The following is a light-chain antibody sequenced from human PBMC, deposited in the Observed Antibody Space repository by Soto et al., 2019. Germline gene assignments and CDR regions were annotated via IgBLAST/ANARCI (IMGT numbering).Light chain of an antibody. V-gene: IGKV3-20*01. Sequence: EIVLTQSPGTLFLSPGERATLSCRASQSVSDSYLAWYQQKPGQAPRLLIYASSRATGIPDRFSGSGSGTDFTLTSSRLEPEDFAVYYCQHDGTSALFGPGTKVDIK. CDR1: QSVSDSY. CDR3: QHDGTSAL. J-gene: IGKJ3*01. CDR2: AS.